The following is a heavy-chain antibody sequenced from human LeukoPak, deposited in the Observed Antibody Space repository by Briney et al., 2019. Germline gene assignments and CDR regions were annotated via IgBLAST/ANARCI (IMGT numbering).Heavy chain of an antibody. CDR2: ISSSSSYI. Sequence: NSGGSLRLSCAASGFTFSSYSMNWVRQAPGKALEWVSSISSSSSYIYYADSVKGRFTISRDNAKNSLYLQMNSLRAEDTAVYYCARADAYSYVVYVDYWGQGTLVTVSS. J-gene: IGHJ4*02. CDR3: ARADAYSYVVYVDY. V-gene: IGHV3-21*01. D-gene: IGHD5-18*01. CDR1: GFTFSSYS.